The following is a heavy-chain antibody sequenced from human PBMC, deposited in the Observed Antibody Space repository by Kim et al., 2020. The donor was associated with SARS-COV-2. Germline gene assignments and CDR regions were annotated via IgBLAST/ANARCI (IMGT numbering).Heavy chain of an antibody. CDR3: ARMASSGSFDY. J-gene: IGHJ4*02. D-gene: IGHD5-12*01. V-gene: IGHV1-46*03. Sequence: YEQKFQGRVTMTRGTSTNTIYMELNSLRSDDSAIYYCARMASSGSFDYWGQGTLVTVSS.